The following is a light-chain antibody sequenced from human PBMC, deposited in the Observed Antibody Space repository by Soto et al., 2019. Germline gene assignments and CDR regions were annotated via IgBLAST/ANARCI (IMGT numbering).Light chain of an antibody. CDR3: QQSYSTPPT. V-gene: IGKV1-39*01. CDR1: QSIISY. CDR2: AAS. Sequence: DIQMTQYPSSLSASVGDRVTITCRSSQSIISYLNWYQQKPGKAPTLLIYAASSLQSGVPSRFSGSGSGTDFTLTISSLQPEDFATYYCQQSYSTPPTFGQGTKVDIK. J-gene: IGKJ1*01.